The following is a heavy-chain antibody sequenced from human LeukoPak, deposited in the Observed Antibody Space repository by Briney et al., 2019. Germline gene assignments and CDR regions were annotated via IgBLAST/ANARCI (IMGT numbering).Heavy chain of an antibody. J-gene: IGHJ3*02. Sequence: ASVKVSCKASGYTFTGYYMHWVRQAPGQGLEWMGWINPNSGGTNYAQKFQGRVTMTRDTSISTAYMELSRLRSDDTAVYYCAREGVVPAAIYAFDIWGQGTMGAVSS. D-gene: IGHD2-2*01. CDR3: AREGVVPAAIYAFDI. CDR2: INPNSGGT. V-gene: IGHV1-2*02. CDR1: GYTFTGYY.